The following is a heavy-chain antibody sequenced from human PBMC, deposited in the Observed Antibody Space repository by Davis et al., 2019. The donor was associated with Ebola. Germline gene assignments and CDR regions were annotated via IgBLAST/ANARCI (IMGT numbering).Heavy chain of an antibody. CDR2: ISAYNGNT. V-gene: IGHV1-18*04. J-gene: IGHJ4*02. CDR3: ARDQGYSSSWYPDY. D-gene: IGHD6-13*01. CDR1: GYTFTGYY. Sequence: ASVKVSCKASGYTFTGYYMHWVRQAPGQGLEWMGWISAYNGNTNYAQKLQGRVTMTTDTSTSTAYMELRSLRSDDTAVYYCARDQGYSSSWYPDYWGQGTLVTVSS.